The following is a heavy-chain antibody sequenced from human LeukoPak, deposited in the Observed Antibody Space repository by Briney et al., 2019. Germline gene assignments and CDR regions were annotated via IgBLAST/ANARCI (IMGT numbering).Heavy chain of an antibody. J-gene: IGHJ4*02. CDR2: IKEDGSEK. Sequence: GWSLRLSCAASGFTFRTYWMSWVRQAPGKGLEWVANIKEDGSEKYYVDSVKGRFTISRDNAKNSLYLQMNSLRAEDTAVYYCARGRLGDSWGQGTLVTVSS. CDR1: GFTFRTYW. V-gene: IGHV3-7*01. CDR3: ARGRLGDS. D-gene: IGHD4-17*01.